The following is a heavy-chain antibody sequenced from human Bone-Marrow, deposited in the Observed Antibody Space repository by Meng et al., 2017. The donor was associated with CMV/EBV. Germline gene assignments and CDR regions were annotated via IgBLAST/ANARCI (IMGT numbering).Heavy chain of an antibody. CDR1: GFTFSSYA. Sequence: GESLKISCAASGFTFSSYAMHWVRQAPGKGLEWVAVISYDGSNKYYADSVKGRFTISRDNAKNSLYLQMNSLRAEDTAVYYCARDKDDILTGLGWSYYYYGMDVWGQGTTVTVSS. J-gene: IGHJ6*02. D-gene: IGHD3-9*01. CDR2: ISYDGSNK. V-gene: IGHV3-30*04. CDR3: ARDKDDILTGLGWSYYYYGMDV.